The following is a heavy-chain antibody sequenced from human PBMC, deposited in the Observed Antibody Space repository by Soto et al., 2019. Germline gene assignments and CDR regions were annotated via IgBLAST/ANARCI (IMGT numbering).Heavy chain of an antibody. J-gene: IGHJ6*02. Sequence: SVKVSCKASGGTFSSYAISWVRQAPGQGLEWMGGIIPIFGTANYAQKFQGRVTITADESTSTAYMELSSLRSEDTAVYYCASLGYCSGGSCYSYPYYYYGMDVWGQGTTVTVSS. CDR3: ASLGYCSGGSCYSYPYYYYGMDV. CDR1: GGTFSSYA. V-gene: IGHV1-69*13. CDR2: IIPIFGTA. D-gene: IGHD2-15*01.